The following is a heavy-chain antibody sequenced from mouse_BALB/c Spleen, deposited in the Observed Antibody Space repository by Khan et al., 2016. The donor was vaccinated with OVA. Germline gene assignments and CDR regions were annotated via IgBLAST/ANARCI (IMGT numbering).Heavy chain of an antibody. V-gene: IGHV1-53*01. J-gene: IGHJ3*01. Sequence: QVQLKQSGAELVKPGASVRLSCKASGYTFTSYYLYWVKQRPGQGLEWIGDINPSNGDTNFNEKSKSKATLTVDKSSSTAYIHLNSLTSEDSAVYYCTRSGYGSFAYWGQGTLVTVSA. CDR1: GYTFTSYY. CDR3: TRSGYGSFAY. CDR2: INPSNGDT. D-gene: IGHD2-2*01.